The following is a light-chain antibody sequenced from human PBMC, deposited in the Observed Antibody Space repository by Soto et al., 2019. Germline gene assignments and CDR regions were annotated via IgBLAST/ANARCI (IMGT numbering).Light chain of an antibody. V-gene: IGKV3-15*01. CDR1: QSVSSN. CDR2: GAS. Sequence: EIVMTQSPATLSVSTGERATLSCRASQSVSSNLAWYQQKPGQAPRLLIYGASTRATGIPARFSGSGSWTEFTLTISRLQSEDFAVYYCQQYNKSPQTFGQGTKVDIK. CDR3: QQYNKSPQT. J-gene: IGKJ1*01.